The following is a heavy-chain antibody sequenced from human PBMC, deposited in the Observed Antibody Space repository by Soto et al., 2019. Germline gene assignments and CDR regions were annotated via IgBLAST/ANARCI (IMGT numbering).Heavy chain of an antibody. CDR3: TSGPPMYCSSSSCYASPFDY. D-gene: IGHD2-2*01. J-gene: IGHJ4*02. V-gene: IGHV3-74*01. CDR2: INSDGSST. Sequence: EVQLVESGGGLVQPGGSLRLSCAASGFTLSSYWMHWVRQAPGKGLVWVSRINSDGSSTSYADPVKGRFTISRDNAKNTLYLQMNSLRAEDTAVYYCTSGPPMYCSSSSCYASPFDYWGQGTLVTVSS. CDR1: GFTLSSYW.